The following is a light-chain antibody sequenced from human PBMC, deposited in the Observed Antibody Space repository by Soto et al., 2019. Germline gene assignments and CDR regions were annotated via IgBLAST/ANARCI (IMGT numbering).Light chain of an antibody. CDR1: SSDVGSYNL. CDR2: EVS. CDR3: CSYAGSSTFVV. V-gene: IGLV2-23*02. Sequence: QSALTQPASVSGSPGQSITISCTGTSSDVGSYNLVSWYQQHPGKAPKLMICEVSKRPSGVSNRFSGSKSGNTASLTISGLQAEDEADYYCCSYAGSSTFVVFGGGTKVTVL. J-gene: IGLJ2*01.